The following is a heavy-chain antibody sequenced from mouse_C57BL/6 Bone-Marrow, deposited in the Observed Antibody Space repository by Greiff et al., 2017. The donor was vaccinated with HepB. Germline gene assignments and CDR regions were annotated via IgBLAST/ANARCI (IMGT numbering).Heavy chain of an antibody. D-gene: IGHD1-1*01. CDR1: GFSLTSYG. V-gene: IGHV2-6-1*01. Sequence: VKLMESGPGLVAPSQSLSITCTVSGFSLTSYGVHWVRQPPGKGLEWLVVIWSDGSTTYNSALNSRLSISKDNSKSQVFLKMNSLQTDDTAMYYCARHGPIPDYGPPYYYAMDYWGQGTSVTVSS. CDR3: ARHGPIPDYGPPYYYAMDY. CDR2: IWSDGST. J-gene: IGHJ4*01.